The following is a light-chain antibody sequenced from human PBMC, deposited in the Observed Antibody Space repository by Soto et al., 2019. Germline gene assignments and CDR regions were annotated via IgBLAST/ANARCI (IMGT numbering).Light chain of an antibody. CDR1: QSVSSY. CDR3: QQRSNLIT. CDR2: DAS. V-gene: IGKV3-11*01. Sequence: SVLTQSPAAVSLSTGERATLSFRASQSVSSYLAWYQQKPGQAPRLLIYDASNRATGIPARFSGSGSGTDFTLTISSLEPEDFAVYYCQQRSNLITFGQGTRLEIK. J-gene: IGKJ5*01.